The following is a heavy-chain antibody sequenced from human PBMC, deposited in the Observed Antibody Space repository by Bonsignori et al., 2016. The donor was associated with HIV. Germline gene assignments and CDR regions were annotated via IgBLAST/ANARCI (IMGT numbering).Heavy chain of an antibody. D-gene: IGHD5-24*01. CDR1: GFNFDAYS. CDR2: LNWNGRVP. CDR3: ATDIGEMALTMTFPF. J-gene: IGHJ3*01. V-gene: IGHV3-9*01. Sequence: GGSLRLSCRASGFNFDAYSMHWVRQGPGKSLEWVSGLNWNGRVPAYAGSVKGRFTISRDNGRRSLYLQMDDLRIEDTALYYCATDIGEMALTMTFPFWGQGTVVTVSS.